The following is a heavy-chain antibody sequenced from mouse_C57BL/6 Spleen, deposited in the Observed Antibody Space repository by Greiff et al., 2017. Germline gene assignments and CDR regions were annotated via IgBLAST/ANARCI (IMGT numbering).Heavy chain of an antibody. D-gene: IGHD2-3*01. J-gene: IGHJ2*01. CDR1: GYAFTNYL. CDR3: ARRGWSLFDY. CDR2: INPGSGGT. Sequence: QVQLQQSGAELVRPGTSVKVSCKASGYAFTNYLIEWVKQRPGQGLEGIGVINPGSGGTNYNEKFKGKATLTADKSSSTAYMQLSSLTSEDSAVYFCARRGWSLFDYWGQGTTLTVSS. V-gene: IGHV1-54*01.